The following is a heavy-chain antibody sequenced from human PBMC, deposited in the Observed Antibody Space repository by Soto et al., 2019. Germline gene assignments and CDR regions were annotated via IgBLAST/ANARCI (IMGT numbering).Heavy chain of an antibody. D-gene: IGHD3-10*01. CDR2: IYYSGST. J-gene: IGHJ5*02. CDR3: ARENSMVRGVIMTNWFDP. Sequence: QVQLQESGPGLVKPSQTLSLTCTVSGGSISSGGYYWSWIRQHPGKGLEWIGYIYYSGSTYYNPSLKSRVTISVDTSKNQFSRKLSSVTAADTAVYYCARENSMVRGVIMTNWFDPWGQGTLVTVSS. V-gene: IGHV4-31*03. CDR1: GGSISSGGYY.